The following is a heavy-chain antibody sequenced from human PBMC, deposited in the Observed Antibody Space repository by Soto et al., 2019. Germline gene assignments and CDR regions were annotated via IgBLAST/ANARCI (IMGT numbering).Heavy chain of an antibody. CDR3: TTDPEVAYCGGDCYSIAWTTGKDFDY. D-gene: IGHD2-21*02. CDR2: IKSKTDGGTT. Sequence: PGGSLRLSCAASGFTFSNAWMNWVRQAPGKGLEWVGRIKSKTDGGTTDYAAPVKGRFTISRDDSKNTLYLQMNSLKTEDTAVYYCTTDPEVAYCGGDCYSIAWTTGKDFDYWGQGTLVTVSS. CDR1: GFTFSNAW. J-gene: IGHJ4*02. V-gene: IGHV3-15*07.